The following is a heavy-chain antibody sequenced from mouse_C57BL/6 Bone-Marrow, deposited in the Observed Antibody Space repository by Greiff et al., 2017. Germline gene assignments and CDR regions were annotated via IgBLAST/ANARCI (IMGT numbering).Heavy chain of an antibody. V-gene: IGHV1-81*01. CDR3: ATAGCAY. Sequence: VKLMESGAELARPGASVKLSCKASGYTFTSYGISWVKQRTGQGLEWIGEIYPRSGNTYYNEKFKGKATLTADKSSSTAYMELRSLTSEDSAVYFCATAGCAYWGQGTLVTVSA. CDR2: IYPRSGNT. J-gene: IGHJ3*01. CDR1: GYTFTSYG.